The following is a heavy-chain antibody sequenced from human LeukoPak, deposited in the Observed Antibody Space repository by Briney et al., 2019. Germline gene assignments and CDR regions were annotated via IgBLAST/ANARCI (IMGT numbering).Heavy chain of an antibody. CDR2: IKQDGSEK. J-gene: IGHJ4*02. CDR1: GFTFSSYW. CDR3: ARGAYYDSGYFDY. V-gene: IGHV3-7*01. Sequence: GGSLRLSCAASGFTFSSYWMSWVRQAPGKGLEWVANIKQDGSEKYYVDSVKGRFTISRDNAKNSLYLQMNSLRAEDTAVYYCARGAYYDSGYFDYWGQGTLVTVSS. D-gene: IGHD3-22*01.